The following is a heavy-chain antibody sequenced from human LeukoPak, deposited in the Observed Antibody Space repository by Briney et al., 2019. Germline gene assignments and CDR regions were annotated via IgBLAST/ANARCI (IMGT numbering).Heavy chain of an antibody. D-gene: IGHD4-11*01. CDR1: GFTFSSYW. J-gene: IGHJ4*02. Sequence: PRGSLRLSCAASGFTFSSYWMHSVCQAPGKRLLWVSRINSDGSSTSYADSVKGRFTISRDNAKNTLYLHMNSLRAEDTAGYYCARDLGSVTTVGPWGQGTLVTVSS. V-gene: IGHV3-74*01. CDR3: ARDLGSVTTVGP. CDR2: INSDGSST.